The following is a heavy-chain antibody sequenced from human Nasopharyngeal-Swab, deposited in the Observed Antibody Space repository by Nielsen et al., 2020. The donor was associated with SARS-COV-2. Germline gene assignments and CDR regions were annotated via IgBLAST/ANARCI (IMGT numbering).Heavy chain of an antibody. V-gene: IGHV4-59*01. D-gene: IGHD3-3*01. CDR2: IYYSGST. CDR1: GGSISSYY. J-gene: IGHJ6*02. CDR3: ARANIPEITIFGVVRRTGMDV. Sequence: SETLSLTCTVSGGSISSYYWSWIRQPPGKGLEWIGYIYYSGSTNYNPSLKSRVTISVDTSKNQFSLKLSSVTAADTAVYYCARANIPEITIFGVVRRTGMDVWGQGTTVTFSS.